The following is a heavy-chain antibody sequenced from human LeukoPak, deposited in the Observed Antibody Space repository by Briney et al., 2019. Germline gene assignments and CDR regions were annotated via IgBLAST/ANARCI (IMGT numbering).Heavy chain of an antibody. V-gene: IGHV4-61*02. J-gene: IGHJ4*02. Sequence: SQTLSLTCTVSGGSISSGTYYWSWIRQPAGKGLEWIGRIYTSGSTNYNPSLKSRVTISVDTSENHFYLKLNSVTAADTAVYYCARRAHYYDSSGYRDPVDYWGQETLVTVSS. D-gene: IGHD3-22*01. CDR3: ARRAHYYDSSGYRDPVDY. CDR2: IYTSGST. CDR1: GGSISSGTYY.